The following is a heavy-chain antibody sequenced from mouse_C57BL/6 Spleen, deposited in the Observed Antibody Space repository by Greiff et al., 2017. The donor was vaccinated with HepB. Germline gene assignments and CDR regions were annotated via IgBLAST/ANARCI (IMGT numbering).Heavy chain of an antibody. CDR3: ARNPIYYDYDAMDY. J-gene: IGHJ4*01. CDR1: GFSLTSYG. Sequence: VQLQQSGPGLVQPSQSLSITCTVSGFSLTSYGVHWVRQSPGKGLEWLGVIWSGGSTDYNAALISRLSISKENSKSQVFFKMNSLQADDTAIYYCARNPIYYDYDAMDYWGQGTSVTVSS. CDR2: IWSGGST. V-gene: IGHV2-2*01. D-gene: IGHD2-1*01.